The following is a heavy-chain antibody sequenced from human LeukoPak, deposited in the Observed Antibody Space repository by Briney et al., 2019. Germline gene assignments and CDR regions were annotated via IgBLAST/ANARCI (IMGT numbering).Heavy chain of an antibody. CDR1: GFTFSSYG. D-gene: IGHD1-1*01. CDR3: ARGKRPDY. J-gene: IGHJ4*02. Sequence: GGSLRLSCAASGFTFSSYGMHWVRQAPGKGLEWVAFIRYDGSNKYYADSVKGRFTISRDNAKNSLYLQMNSLRAEDTAVYYCARGKRPDYWGQGTLVTVSS. CDR2: IRYDGSNK. V-gene: IGHV3-30*02.